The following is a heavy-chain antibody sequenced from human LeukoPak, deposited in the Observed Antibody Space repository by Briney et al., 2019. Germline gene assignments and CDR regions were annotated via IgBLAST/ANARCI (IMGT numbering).Heavy chain of an antibody. D-gene: IGHD1-1*01. CDR1: GFPFNNYA. V-gene: IGHV3-23*01. J-gene: IGHJ5*02. CDR2: ISASGGST. Sequence: GGSLRLSCAASGFPFNNYAMTWVRQAPGKGLEWVSSISASGGSTFSTDSVKGRFTISRDSSKSTLYLQMNSLRAEDTAVYYCAKGASTAWFDPWGQGTLVTVS. CDR3: AKGASTAWFDP.